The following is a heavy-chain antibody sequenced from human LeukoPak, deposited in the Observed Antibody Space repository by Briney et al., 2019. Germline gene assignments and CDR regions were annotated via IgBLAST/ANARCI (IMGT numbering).Heavy chain of an antibody. V-gene: IGHV4-34*01. Sequence: PSETLSLTCAVYGGSFSGYYWSWIRQPPGKGLEWIGEINHSGSTNYNPSLKSRVTISVDTSKNQFSLKLSSVTAADTAVYYCARVNYDFWSGYYVGHYFDYWGQGTLVTVSS. CDR1: GGSFSGYY. CDR3: ARVNYDFWSGYYVGHYFDY. J-gene: IGHJ4*02. CDR2: INHSGST. D-gene: IGHD3-3*01.